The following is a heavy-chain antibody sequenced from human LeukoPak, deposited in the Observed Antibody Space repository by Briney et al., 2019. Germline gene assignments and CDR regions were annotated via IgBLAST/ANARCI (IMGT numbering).Heavy chain of an antibody. CDR1: GFTLNSYL. D-gene: IGHD1-14*01. V-gene: IGHV3-7*01. J-gene: IGHJ3*01. Sequence: QPGGSLRLSCAASGFTLNSYLMSWVRQAPGRGLEWVANIKKGGSEESYLDSVKGRFTVSRDNAKNSLFLQMNSLRGEDTAVYYCARSNPNKNALDLWGQGTMVTISS. CDR3: ARSNPNKNALDL. CDR2: IKKGGSEE.